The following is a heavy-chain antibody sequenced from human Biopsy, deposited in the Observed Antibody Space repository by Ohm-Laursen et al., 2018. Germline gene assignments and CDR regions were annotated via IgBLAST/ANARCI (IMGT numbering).Heavy chain of an antibody. D-gene: IGHD3-3*01. J-gene: IGHJ4*02. Sequence: PVKVSCKASGGTFSNYAISWVRQAPGEGLEWMGGIIAVSGLVNYAPKFQGRVSITADKSTTTAYMELSNLKSEDTAVYYCATPFQYYDSWGGYPPFDHWGQGTLVTVSS. CDR1: GGTFSNYA. CDR2: IIAVSGLV. CDR3: ATPFQYYDSWGGYPPFDH. V-gene: IGHV1-69*10.